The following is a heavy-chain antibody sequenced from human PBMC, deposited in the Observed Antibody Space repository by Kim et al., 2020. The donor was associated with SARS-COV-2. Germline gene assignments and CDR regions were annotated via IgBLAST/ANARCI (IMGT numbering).Heavy chain of an antibody. CDR1: GFTFSSYA. J-gene: IGHJ6*02. Sequence: GGSLRLSCAASGFTFSSYAMSWVRQAPGKGLEWVSSISSSGVSTYYGDSVKGRFTISRDNSQSTLYLQMNSLRAEDTAVYYCLLYCSSTRCDFPHYNGMYVWGQGTTVTVSS. V-gene: IGHV3-23*01. D-gene: IGHD2-2*01. CDR3: LLYCSSTRCDFPHYNGMYV. CDR2: ISSSGVST.